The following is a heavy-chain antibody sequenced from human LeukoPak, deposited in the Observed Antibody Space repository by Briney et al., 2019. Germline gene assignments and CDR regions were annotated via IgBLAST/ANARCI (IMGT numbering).Heavy chain of an antibody. CDR2: INSDGSRT. CDR3: ASLPLCYGCSSSSDSFDI. Sequence: GGSLRLSCAASGFTFSRYWMHWVRQVPGKGLVWVSRINSDGSRTTYADSVKGRFTISRDNAKNTLFMQMNSLRAEDTAVYYCASLPLCYGCSSSSDSFDIWGQGTMVTVSS. D-gene: IGHD6-6*01. V-gene: IGHV3-74*01. J-gene: IGHJ3*02. CDR1: GFTFSRYW.